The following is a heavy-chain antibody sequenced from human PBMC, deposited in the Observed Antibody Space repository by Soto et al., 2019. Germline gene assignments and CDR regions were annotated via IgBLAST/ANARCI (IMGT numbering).Heavy chain of an antibody. V-gene: IGHV4-31*03. J-gene: IGHJ6*02. Sequence: LSLTCTVSGGSISSGGYYWSWIRQHPGKGLEWIGYIYYSGSTYYNPSLKSRVTISVDTSKNQFSLKLSSVTAADTAVYYCARDFRASGGTMITGFRHYYGMDVWGQGTTVTVSS. CDR1: GGSISSGGYY. D-gene: IGHD3-22*01. CDR2: IYYSGST. CDR3: ARDFRASGGTMITGFRHYYGMDV.